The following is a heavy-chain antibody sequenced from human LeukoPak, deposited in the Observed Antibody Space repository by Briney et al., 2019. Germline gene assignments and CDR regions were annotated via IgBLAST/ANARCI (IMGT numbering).Heavy chain of an antibody. CDR3: ARQQYSSGSYYFDY. D-gene: IGHD6-19*01. J-gene: IGHJ4*02. Sequence: GESLRISCKGSGYSFTSYWIGWVRQMPGKGLEWMGIIYPGDSDTRYSPSFQGQVTISADKSISTAYLQWSSLKVSDTAMYYCARQQYSSGSYYFDYWGQGTLVTVSS. V-gene: IGHV5-51*01. CDR2: IYPGDSDT. CDR1: GYSFTSYW.